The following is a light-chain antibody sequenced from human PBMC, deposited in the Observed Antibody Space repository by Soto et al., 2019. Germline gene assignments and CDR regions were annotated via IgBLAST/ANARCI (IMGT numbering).Light chain of an antibody. Sequence: DIQMTQSPPTLSASVGDRVTITCRASQSISTWLAWYQKPGKAPKLLIYGASTLESGVPSRFSGSGSGTEFTLTISSLQPDDFATFYCQHYNTHSPTFGQGTKVDIK. CDR3: QHYNTHSPT. J-gene: IGKJ1*01. CDR2: GAS. V-gene: IGKV1-5*01. CDR1: QSISTW.